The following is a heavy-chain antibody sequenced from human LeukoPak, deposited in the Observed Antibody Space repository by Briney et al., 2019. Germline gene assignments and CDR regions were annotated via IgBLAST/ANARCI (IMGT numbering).Heavy chain of an antibody. CDR3: ARAGLRYFDWLFYPDAFDI. Sequence: SETLSLTCTVSGGSISSYYWSWIRQPPGKGLEWIGYIYYSGSTNYNPSLESRVTISVDTSKNQFSLKLSSVTAVDTAVYYCARAGLRYFDWLFYPDAFDIWGQGTMVTVSS. J-gene: IGHJ3*02. CDR2: IYYSGST. V-gene: IGHV4-59*08. CDR1: GGSISSYY. D-gene: IGHD3-9*01.